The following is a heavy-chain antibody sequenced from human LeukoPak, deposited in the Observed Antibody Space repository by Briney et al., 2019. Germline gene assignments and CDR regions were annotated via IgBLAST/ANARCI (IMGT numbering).Heavy chain of an antibody. V-gene: IGHV4-59*10. CDR3: ARVKEAFDI. CDR2: IYTSGST. J-gene: IGHJ3*02. Sequence: PSETLSLTCAVYGGSFSGYYWSWIRQPAGKGLEWIGRIYTSGSTNYNPSLKSRVTISVDTSRNQFSLKLSSVTAADTAVYYCARVKEAFDIWGQGTMVTVSS. CDR1: GGSFSGYY.